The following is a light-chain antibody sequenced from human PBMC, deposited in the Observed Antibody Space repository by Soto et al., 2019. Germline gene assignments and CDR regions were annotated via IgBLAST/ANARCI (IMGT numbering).Light chain of an antibody. CDR3: QQRRDWPLT. Sequence: EIVLTQSPATLSLSPGERATLSCRASQSLNSYLAWFQQKPGQPPRLLIYDASNRATGIPARFSGSGSGTDFPLTISSLEPADFAVYYCQQRRDWPLTFGGGTRVEIK. CDR2: DAS. V-gene: IGKV3-11*01. CDR1: QSLNSY. J-gene: IGKJ4*01.